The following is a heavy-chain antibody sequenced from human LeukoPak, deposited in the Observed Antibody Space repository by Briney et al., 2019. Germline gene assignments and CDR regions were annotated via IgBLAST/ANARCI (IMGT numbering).Heavy chain of an antibody. CDR1: GFTVSSNY. Sequence: PGGSLRLSCAASGFTVSSNYMSWVRQAPGKGLEWVSVIYSGGSTYYADSVKGRFTISRDNSKNTLYLQMNSLRAEDTVVYYCARVQSGNYYGSGEDYWGQGILVTVSS. V-gene: IGHV3-53*01. CDR2: IYSGGST. J-gene: IGHJ4*02. D-gene: IGHD3-10*01. CDR3: ARVQSGNYYGSGEDY.